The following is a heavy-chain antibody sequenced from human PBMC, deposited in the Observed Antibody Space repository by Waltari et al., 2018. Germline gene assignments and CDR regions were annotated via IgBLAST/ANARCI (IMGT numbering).Heavy chain of an antibody. V-gene: IGHV3-30*02. CDR2: IRYDGSNK. CDR1: GFTFSSYG. Sequence: QVQLVESGGGVVQPGGSLRLSCAASGFTFSSYGMHWVRQAPGKGLGWVAFIRYDGSNKYYADSVKDRFTISRDNSKNTLYLQMNSLRAEDTAVYYCAKIPLGAGDYWGQGTLVTVSS. D-gene: IGHD2-2*02. CDR3: AKIPLGAGDY. J-gene: IGHJ4*02.